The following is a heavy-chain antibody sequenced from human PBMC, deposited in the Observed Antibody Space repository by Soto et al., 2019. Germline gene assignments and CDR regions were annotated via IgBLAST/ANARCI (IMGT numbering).Heavy chain of an antibody. J-gene: IGHJ6*02. D-gene: IGHD6-19*01. CDR1: GYSFTSYW. CDR3: ARQGYIAVAGTVYYYYGMDV. CDR2: IDPSDSYT. Sequence: GESLKISCKGSGYSFTSYWISWVRQMPGKGLEWMGRIDPSDSYTNYSPSSQGHVTISADKSISTAYLQWSSLKASDTAMYYCARQGYIAVAGTVYYYYGMDVWGQGTTVTVSS. V-gene: IGHV5-10-1*01.